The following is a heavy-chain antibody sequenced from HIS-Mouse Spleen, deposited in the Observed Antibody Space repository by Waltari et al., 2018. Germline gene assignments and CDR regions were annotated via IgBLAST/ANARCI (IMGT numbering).Heavy chain of an antibody. CDR3: ARNWGYYFDY. D-gene: IGHD7-27*01. V-gene: IGHV3-21*01. Sequence: EVQLVESGGGLVKPGGSLRLSCAASGFTFSSYSMNWVRQAPGKGLEWVSSISSSSSYIYYADSVQGRFTISRDNAKNSLYLQMNSLRAEDTAVYYCARNWGYYFDYWGQGTLVTVSS. CDR1: GFTFSSYS. CDR2: ISSSSSYI. J-gene: IGHJ4*02.